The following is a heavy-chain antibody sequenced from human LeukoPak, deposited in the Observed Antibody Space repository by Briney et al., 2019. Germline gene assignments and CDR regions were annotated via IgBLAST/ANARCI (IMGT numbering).Heavy chain of an antibody. CDR2: ISAYNGNT. J-gene: IGHJ6*03. CDR1: GYTFTSYG. V-gene: IGHV1-18*01. D-gene: IGHD3-22*01. Sequence: ASVKVSCKASGYTFTSYGISWVRQAPGQGLEWMGWISAYNGNTNYAQKLQGRVTMTTDTSTSTAYMELRSLRSDDTAVYYCARGPGGRSGYHPLEDHYYYYYIDVWGKGTTVTVS. CDR3: ARGPGGRSGYHPLEDHYYYYYIDV.